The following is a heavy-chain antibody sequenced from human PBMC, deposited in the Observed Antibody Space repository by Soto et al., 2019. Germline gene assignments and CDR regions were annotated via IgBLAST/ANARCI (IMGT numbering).Heavy chain of an antibody. Sequence: KTSETLSLTCTVSGGSISSFYWSWIRQPPGKGLEWIGYIYNSGSTNYNPSLKSRVTISVDTSKNQFSLKLSSVTAADTAVYYCASSTPRLAAAGFVYWGQGTLVTVSS. CDR2: IYNSGST. CDR3: ASSTPRLAAAGFVY. CDR1: GGSISSFY. D-gene: IGHD6-13*01. V-gene: IGHV4-59*01. J-gene: IGHJ4*02.